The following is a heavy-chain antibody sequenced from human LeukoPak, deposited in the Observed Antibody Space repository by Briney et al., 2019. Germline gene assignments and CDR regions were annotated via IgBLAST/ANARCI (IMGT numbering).Heavy chain of an antibody. D-gene: IGHD1-26*01. V-gene: IGHV3-23*01. CDR2: ISASGDSR. J-gene: IGHJ4*02. Sequence: GGSLRLSCAASGFTFSSSAMSWVRQAPGKGLEWVSAISASGDSRYYADSVKGRFTISRDNSKNTLSLQMNSLRAEDTAVYYCAKDRISNIYSWKPGPWDYWGQGTLVTVSS. CDR3: AKDRISNIYSWKPGPWDY. CDR1: GFTFSSSA.